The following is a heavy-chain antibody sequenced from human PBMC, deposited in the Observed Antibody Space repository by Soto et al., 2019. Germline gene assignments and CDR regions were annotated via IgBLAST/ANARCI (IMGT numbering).Heavy chain of an antibody. CDR3: ARESEDLTSNFDY. Sequence: GGSLRLSCAASGFTFSRYSMNWVRQAPGKGLEWVSSISSSSSYIYYADSVKGRFTISRDNAKNSLYLEMNSLRAEDTAVYYCARESEDLTSNFDYWGQGTLVTVSS. J-gene: IGHJ4*02. CDR1: GFTFSRYS. V-gene: IGHV3-21*06. CDR2: ISSSSSYI.